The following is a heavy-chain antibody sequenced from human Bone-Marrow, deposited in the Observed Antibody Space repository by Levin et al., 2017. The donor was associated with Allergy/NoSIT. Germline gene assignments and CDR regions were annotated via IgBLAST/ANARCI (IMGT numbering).Heavy chain of an antibody. D-gene: IGHD3-10*01. Sequence: SCAASGFTVSSNYMSWVRQAPGEGLEWISVIFTTGRTNYADSVRGRFTISRDNAKNTLYLQINSPTAEDTGVYYCVTDPEFGQPYWGQGTLVTVSS. CDR2: IFTTGRT. J-gene: IGHJ4*02. V-gene: IGHV3-66*01. CDR1: GFTVSSNY. CDR3: VTDPEFGQPY.